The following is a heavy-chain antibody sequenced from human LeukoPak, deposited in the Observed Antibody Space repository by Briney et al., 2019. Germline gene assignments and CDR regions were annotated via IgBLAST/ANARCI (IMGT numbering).Heavy chain of an antibody. CDR2: ISYDGSNK. D-gene: IGHD6-19*01. J-gene: IGHJ4*02. Sequence: GGSLRLSCAASGFTFSSCGMHWVRQAPGKWLEWVAVISYDGSNKYYADSVKGRFTISRDNSKNTLYLQMNSLGAEDTAVYSCVNGGWYWGNWGLGTLVTVSS. CDR3: VNGGWYWGN. V-gene: IGHV3-30*03. CDR1: GFTFSSCG.